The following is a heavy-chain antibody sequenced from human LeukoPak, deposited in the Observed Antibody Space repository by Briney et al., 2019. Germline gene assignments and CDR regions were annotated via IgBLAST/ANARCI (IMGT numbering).Heavy chain of an antibody. CDR1: GFTFDDYG. Sequence: PGGSLRLSCAASGFTFDDYGMSWVRQAPGKGLEWVSGINWNGGSTGYADSVEGRFTISRDNAKNSLYLQMNSLRAEDTALYYCARSPYSSSSLDYWGQGTLVTVSS. CDR3: ARSPYSSSSLDY. V-gene: IGHV3-20*04. CDR2: INWNGGST. J-gene: IGHJ4*02. D-gene: IGHD6-6*01.